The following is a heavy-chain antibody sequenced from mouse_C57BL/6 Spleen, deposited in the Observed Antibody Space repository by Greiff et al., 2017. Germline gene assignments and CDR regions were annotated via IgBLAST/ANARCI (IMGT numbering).Heavy chain of an antibody. CDR3: ARRGSSPDWYFDV. J-gene: IGHJ1*03. CDR1: GYTFTSYW. D-gene: IGHD1-1*01. V-gene: IGHV1-64*01. Sequence: VQLQQPGAELVKPGASVKLSCKASGYTFTSYWMHWVKQRPGQGLEWIGMIHPNSGSTNYNEKFKSKATLTVDKSSSTAYMQLSSLTSEDSAVYYCARRGSSPDWYFDVWGTGTTVTVSS. CDR2: IHPNSGST.